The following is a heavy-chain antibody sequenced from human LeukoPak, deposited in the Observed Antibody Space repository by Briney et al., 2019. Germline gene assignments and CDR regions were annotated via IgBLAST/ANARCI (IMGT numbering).Heavy chain of an antibody. CDR1: GFTFSSYG. Sequence: PGGSLRLSCAASGFTFSSYGMHWVRQAPGKGLEWVAFIRYDGSNKYYADSVRGRFAISRDNAKNSLYLQMNSLRAEDTAVYYCARDVVGALDSWGQGTLVTVSS. CDR3: ARDVVGALDS. V-gene: IGHV3-30*02. J-gene: IGHJ4*02. CDR2: IRYDGSNK. D-gene: IGHD1-26*01.